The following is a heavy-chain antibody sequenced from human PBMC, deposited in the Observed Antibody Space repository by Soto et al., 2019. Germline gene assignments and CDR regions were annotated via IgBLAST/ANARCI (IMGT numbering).Heavy chain of an antibody. D-gene: IGHD2-15*01. J-gene: IGHJ4*02. Sequence: QVQLVESGGGVVQPGGSLRLSCAASGFTFSTSVMHWVRQAPGKGLEWMAIISYGGVNKYYADSVKGRFTISRDISESTLYLHMNSLRTEDTAVYYCAREEFEDGGGHFDYWGQGTLVSVSS. CDR3: AREEFEDGGGHFDY. CDR2: ISYGGVNK. CDR1: GFTFSTSV. V-gene: IGHV3-30-3*01.